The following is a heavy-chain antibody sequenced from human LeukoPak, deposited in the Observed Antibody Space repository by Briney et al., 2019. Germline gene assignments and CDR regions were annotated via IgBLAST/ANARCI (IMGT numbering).Heavy chain of an antibody. CDR3: AWAHCSGGSCYYGPFDY. Sequence: ASVKVSCKASGGTFSSYAISWVRQAPGQGLEWMGGIIPIFGTANYAQKFQGRVTITADESTSTAYMELSSLRSEDTAVYYCAWAHCSGGSCYYGPFDYWGQGTLVTVSS. CDR1: GGTFSSYA. D-gene: IGHD2-15*01. CDR2: IIPIFGTA. V-gene: IGHV1-69*01. J-gene: IGHJ4*02.